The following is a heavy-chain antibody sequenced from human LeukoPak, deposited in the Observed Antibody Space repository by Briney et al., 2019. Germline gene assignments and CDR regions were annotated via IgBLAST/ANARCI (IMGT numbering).Heavy chain of an antibody. V-gene: IGHV3-7*02. CDR2: IKQDGSEK. J-gene: IGHJ4*02. Sequence: GGSLRLSCAASGFTFSSYWMSWVRQAPGKGLEWVANIKQDGSEKYYVDSVKGRFTISRDNAKNSLYLQMNSLRAEDTAVYYCASGLLPSLLTAFDFWGLGTLVSVSS. CDR1: GFTFSSYW. CDR3: ASGLLPSLLTAFDF. D-gene: IGHD1-14*01.